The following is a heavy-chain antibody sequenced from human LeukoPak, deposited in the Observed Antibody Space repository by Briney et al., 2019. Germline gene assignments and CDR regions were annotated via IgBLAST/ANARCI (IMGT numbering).Heavy chain of an antibody. CDR1: GFTFSDYY. Sequence: GGSLRLSCAASGFTFSDYYMNWIRQAPGKGLEWISYISSRGSVIYYADSVKGRFTISRDNAKNLLYLQMNSLRAEDTAVYYCARDFPYYYGSGSYSNNDAFDMWGQGTMVTVSS. CDR3: ARDFPYYYGSGSYSNNDAFDM. D-gene: IGHD3-10*01. V-gene: IGHV3-11*01. J-gene: IGHJ3*02. CDR2: ISSRGSVI.